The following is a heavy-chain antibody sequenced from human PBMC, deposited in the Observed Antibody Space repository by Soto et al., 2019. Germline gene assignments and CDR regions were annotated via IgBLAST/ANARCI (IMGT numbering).Heavy chain of an antibody. CDR1: GFTFSNAG. V-gene: IGHV3-15*01. J-gene: IGHJ6*03. CDR2: IKSKIDGGTT. CDR3: TTLSPGEVVASTPWAVQYYYYMDV. Sequence: EVQLVESGGGLVKPGGSLGLSCAASGFTFSNAGMSWVRQAPGKGLEWVGRIKSKIDGGTTDYAAPVKGRFTISRDDSKNTLYLQMNSLKTEDTAVYYCTTLSPGEVVASTPWAVQYYYYMDVWGKGTTVTVSS. D-gene: IGHD2-15*01.